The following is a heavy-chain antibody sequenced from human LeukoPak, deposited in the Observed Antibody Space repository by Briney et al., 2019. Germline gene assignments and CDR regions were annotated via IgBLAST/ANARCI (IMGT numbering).Heavy chain of an antibody. Sequence: GESLKISCKGSGYSFTSYWIGWVRQMPGKGLEWMGIIYPGDSDTRYSPSFQGQVTISADKSNSTAYLQWSSLKASDTAMYYCARLGADSHYYDSSGYYDYWGQGTLVTVSS. D-gene: IGHD3-22*01. CDR1: GYSFTSYW. J-gene: IGHJ4*02. CDR2: IYPGDSDT. V-gene: IGHV5-51*01. CDR3: ARLGADSHYYDSSGYYDY.